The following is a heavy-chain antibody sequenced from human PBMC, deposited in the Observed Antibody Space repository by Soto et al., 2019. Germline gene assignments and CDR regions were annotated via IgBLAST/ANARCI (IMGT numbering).Heavy chain of an antibody. CDR1: GYSFTSYW. V-gene: IGHV5-10-1*01. D-gene: IGHD2-2*01. CDR2: IDPIDSYT. Sequence: PGESLKISCKGSGYSFTSYWISWVRQMPGKGLEWMGRIDPIDSYTTYSPSFQGHVTISTDKSINTAYLQWSSLKASDTAMYYCARRYCSSATCPRNYYGMGVWGQGTTVTVSS. J-gene: IGHJ6*02. CDR3: ARRYCSSATCPRNYYGMGV.